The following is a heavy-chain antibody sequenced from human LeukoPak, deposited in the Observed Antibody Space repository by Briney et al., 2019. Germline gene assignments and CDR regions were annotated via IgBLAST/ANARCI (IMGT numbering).Heavy chain of an antibody. Sequence: PSETLSLTCTVSGGSISSYYWSWIRQPPGKGLEWIGYIYYSGSTNYNPSLKSRVTISVDTSKNQFSLKLSSVTAADTAVYYCARGTYSSGFDYWGQGTLVTVSS. J-gene: IGHJ4*02. CDR2: IYYSGST. CDR1: GGSISSYY. D-gene: IGHD6-19*01. V-gene: IGHV4-59*01. CDR3: ARGTYSSGFDY.